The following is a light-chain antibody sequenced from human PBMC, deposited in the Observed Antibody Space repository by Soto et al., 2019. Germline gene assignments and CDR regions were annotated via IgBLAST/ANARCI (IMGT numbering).Light chain of an antibody. CDR1: QSVGSNY. V-gene: IGKV3-20*01. Sequence: EIVLTQFPGTLSLSPGERATLSCRASQSVGSNYLAWYQQRPGQPPNLLIFGASHRAPDIPDRFSGSGSGTDFTLTISSLQSEPIGVYYCQQDSSWPLTFGGGTKVDIK. CDR3: QQDSSWPLT. CDR2: GAS. J-gene: IGKJ4*01.